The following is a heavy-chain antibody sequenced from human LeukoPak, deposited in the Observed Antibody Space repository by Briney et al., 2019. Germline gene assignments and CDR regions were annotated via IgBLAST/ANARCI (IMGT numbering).Heavy chain of an antibody. V-gene: IGHV3-21*04. CDR2: ISGSSSYI. CDR1: GFTFSSYS. CDR3: ARNSGAGYYFYMDV. D-gene: IGHD3-10*01. J-gene: IGHJ6*03. Sequence: GGSLRLSCAASGFTFSSYSMNWVRQAPGKGLEWVSSISGSSSYIYYADSVKGRFTISRDNAKNSLYLQMNSLRAEDTALYYCARNSGAGYYFYMDVWGKGTAVTVSS.